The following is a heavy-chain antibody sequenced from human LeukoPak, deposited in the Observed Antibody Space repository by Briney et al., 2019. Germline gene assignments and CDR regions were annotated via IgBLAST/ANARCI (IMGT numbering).Heavy chain of an antibody. CDR2: ISYDGSNK. J-gene: IGHJ4*02. CDR3: ARDLTNADEWLLYYSDY. CDR1: GFTFSSYA. Sequence: GRSLRLSCAASGFTFSSYAMHWVRQAPGKGLEWVAVISYDGSNKYYADSVKGRFTISRDNSKNTLYLQMNSLRAEDAAVYYCARDLTNADEWLLYYSDYWGQGTLVTVSS. D-gene: IGHD3-9*01. V-gene: IGHV3-30-3*01.